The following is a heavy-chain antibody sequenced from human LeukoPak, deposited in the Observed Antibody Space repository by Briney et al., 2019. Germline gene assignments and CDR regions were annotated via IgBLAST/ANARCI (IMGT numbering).Heavy chain of an antibody. Sequence: SETLSLTCTVSGYSISSGYYWGWIRQPPGKGLEWIGSIYHSGSTYYNPSLKSRVTISVDTSKNQFSLKLSSVTAADTAVYYCARRPYYDYVWGSYRYSRLGYYFDYWGQGTLVTVSS. CDR1: GYSISSGYY. D-gene: IGHD3-16*02. J-gene: IGHJ4*02. CDR2: IYHSGST. CDR3: ARRPYYDYVWGSYRYSRLGYYFDY. V-gene: IGHV4-38-2*02.